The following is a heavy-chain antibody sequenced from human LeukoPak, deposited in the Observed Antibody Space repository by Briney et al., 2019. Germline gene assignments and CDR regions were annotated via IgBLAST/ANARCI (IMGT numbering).Heavy chain of an antibody. CDR2: ISYDGSNK. CDR3: AKDHEPLLWFGELLTYFDY. CDR1: GFTFSSYG. V-gene: IGHV3-30*18. Sequence: PGRSLRLSCAASGFTFSSYGMHWVRQAPGKGLEWVAVISYDGSNKYYADSVKGRFTISRDNSKNTLYLQMNSLRAEDTAVYYCAKDHEPLLWFGELLTYFDYWGQGTLVTVSS. J-gene: IGHJ4*02. D-gene: IGHD3-10*01.